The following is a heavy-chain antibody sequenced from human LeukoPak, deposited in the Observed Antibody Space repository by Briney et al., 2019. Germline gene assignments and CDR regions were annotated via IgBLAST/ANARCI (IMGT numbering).Heavy chain of an antibody. J-gene: IGHJ4*02. CDR1: GGTFSSYA. CDR3: AIPSGYSYYFDY. Sequence: SVKVSCKASGGTFSSYAISWVRQAPGQGLEWMGRIIPILGIANYAQKFQGRVTITADESTSTAYMELSSLRSEDTAVYYCAIPSGYSYYFDYWGQGTLVTVS. D-gene: IGHD2-15*01. V-gene: IGHV1-69*04. CDR2: IIPILGIA.